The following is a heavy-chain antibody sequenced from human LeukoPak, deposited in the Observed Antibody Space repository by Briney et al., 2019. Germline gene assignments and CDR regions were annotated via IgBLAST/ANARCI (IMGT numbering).Heavy chain of an antibody. CDR2: INSGSSTI. Sequence: GGSLRLSCGASGFRLGSYSMDWVRQAPGKGMEWVSHINSGSSTIYYADSVKGRFTISRDNAGNSLYLQMNSLRDEDTAVYYCARVLLERPGIDSFDMWGQGTMVTVSS. J-gene: IGHJ3*02. CDR1: GFRLGSYS. CDR3: ARVLLERPGIDSFDM. D-gene: IGHD1-1*01. V-gene: IGHV3-48*02.